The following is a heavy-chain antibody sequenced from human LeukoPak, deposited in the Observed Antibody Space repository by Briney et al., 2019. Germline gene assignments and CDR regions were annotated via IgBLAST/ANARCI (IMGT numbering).Heavy chain of an antibody. J-gene: IGHJ5*02. CDR1: GYTFTGYY. Sequence: ASVKVSCKASGYTFTGYYMHWVRQAPGQRLEWMGWINPNSGGTNYAQKFQGRVTMTRDTSISTAYMELSRLRSDDAAVYYCARVRITMVRGVIIGANWFDPWGQGTLVTVSS. V-gene: IGHV1-2*02. CDR3: ARVRITMVRGVIIGANWFDP. CDR2: INPNSGGT. D-gene: IGHD3-10*01.